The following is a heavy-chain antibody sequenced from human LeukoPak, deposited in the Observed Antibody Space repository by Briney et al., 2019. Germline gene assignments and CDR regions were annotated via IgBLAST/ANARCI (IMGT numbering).Heavy chain of an antibody. CDR3: AGGSGSNAFDI. CDR1: GGSISSGGYS. V-gene: IGHV4-30-2*01. Sequence: SETLSLTCAVFGGSISSGGYSWSWIRQPPGRGLEWIGYIYHSGSTYYNPSLKSRVTISVDRSKNQFSLKLSSVTAADTAVYYCAGGSGSNAFDIWGQGTMVTVSS. D-gene: IGHD3-3*01. CDR2: IYHSGST. J-gene: IGHJ3*02.